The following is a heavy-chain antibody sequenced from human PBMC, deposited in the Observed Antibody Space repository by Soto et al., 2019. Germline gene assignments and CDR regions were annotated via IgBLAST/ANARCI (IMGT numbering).Heavy chain of an antibody. D-gene: IGHD2-15*01. CDR1: VFTFSNYG. CDR2: LSSDGGDK. Sequence: PWGSLPVSCASSVFTFSNYGMNWVRQVPGKGPEWSAILSSDGGDKHYADSVNGRFTVSRDNSKNTLHLQMDSLGPGETAVYHCARGGGVKGREPCLDWGQGSLVTVSS. CDR3: ARGGGVKGREPCLD. V-gene: IGHV3-30*03. J-gene: IGHJ4*02.